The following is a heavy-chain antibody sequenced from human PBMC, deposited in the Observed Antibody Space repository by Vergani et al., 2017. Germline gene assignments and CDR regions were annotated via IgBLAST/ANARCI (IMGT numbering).Heavy chain of an antibody. D-gene: IGHD7-27*01. Sequence: QVQLVESGGGVVQPGRSLRLSCAASGFTFSSYGMHWVRQAPGKGLEWVAVIWYDGSNKYYADSVKGRFSISRDNSKNTVFLQMHSLRAEDTAIYYCVKEKIDWGSYFFDSWGHGILVTVSS. J-gene: IGHJ4*01. V-gene: IGHV3-33*06. CDR1: GFTFSSYG. CDR2: IWYDGSNK. CDR3: VKEKIDWGSYFFDS.